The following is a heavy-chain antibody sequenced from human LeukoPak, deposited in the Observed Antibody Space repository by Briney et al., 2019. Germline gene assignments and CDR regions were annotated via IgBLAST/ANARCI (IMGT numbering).Heavy chain of an antibody. J-gene: IGHJ3*02. V-gene: IGHV4-59*01. CDR1: GGSISSYY. CDR3: ARDQKDAFGI. CDR2: IYYSGST. Sequence: SETLSLTCTVSGGSISSYYWSWIRQPPGKGLEWIGYIYYSGSTNYNPSLKSRVTISVDTSKNQFSLKLSSVTAADTAVYYCARDQKDAFGIWGQGTMVTVSS.